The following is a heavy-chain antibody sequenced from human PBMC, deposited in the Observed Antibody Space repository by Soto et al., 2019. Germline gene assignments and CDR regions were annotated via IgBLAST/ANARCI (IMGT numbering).Heavy chain of an antibody. CDR3: ARDRLVPYGYGMDV. J-gene: IGHJ6*02. D-gene: IGHD2-2*01. Sequence: QMRLVESGGGVVQPGRSLRLSCAASGFTFRSYGIHWVRQAPGKGLEWVALIWFDGSKKYYVDSVKGRFAVSRDNSKNTLYLQMNSLRVEDTAVYYCARDRLVPYGYGMDVWGQGTTVTVSS. CDR2: IWFDGSKK. CDR1: GFTFRSYG. V-gene: IGHV3-33*01.